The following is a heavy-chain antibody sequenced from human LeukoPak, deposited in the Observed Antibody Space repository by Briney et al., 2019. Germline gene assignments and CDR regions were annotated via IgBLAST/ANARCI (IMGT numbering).Heavy chain of an antibody. J-gene: IGHJ4*02. Sequence: PSETLSLTCTVSGGSISSYYWSWIRQPPGKGLEWIGYIYYSGSTNYNPSLKSRVTISVDTSKNQFSLKLGSVTAADTAVYYCAREGLVRAFDYWGQGTLATVSS. CDR2: IYYSGST. CDR1: GGSISSYY. D-gene: IGHD1-26*01. CDR3: AREGLVRAFDY. V-gene: IGHV4-59*01.